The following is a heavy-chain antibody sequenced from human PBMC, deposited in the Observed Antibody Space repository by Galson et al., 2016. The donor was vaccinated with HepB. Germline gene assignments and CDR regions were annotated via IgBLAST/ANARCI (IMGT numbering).Heavy chain of an antibody. D-gene: IGHD1-1*01. V-gene: IGHV4-59*01. Sequence: ETLSLTCTVSGGPIRSYYWTWLRQPPGRGLEWIGYISYRGSTNYNPSLNNRLTISLDTSKNQLSLKLTSVSAADTAVYYCARGGTYWYFDRWGRGTLVTVSS. J-gene: IGHJ2*01. CDR1: GGPIRSYY. CDR3: ARGGTYWYFDR. CDR2: ISYRGST.